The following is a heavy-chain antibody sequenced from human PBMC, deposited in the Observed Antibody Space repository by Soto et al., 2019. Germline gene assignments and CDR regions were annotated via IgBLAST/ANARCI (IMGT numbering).Heavy chain of an antibody. CDR3: TRGVYDILTGYYYYYYMDV. Sequence: GGSLRLSCAASGFTFTNAWINWVRQAPGKGLEWVGFIKSKAYSGTTDYAASVKGRFTISRDDSKSIAYLQMNSLKTEDTAVYYCTRGVYDILTGYYYYYYMDVWGKGTTVTVSS. J-gene: IGHJ6*03. V-gene: IGHV3-15*07. D-gene: IGHD3-9*01. CDR1: GFTFTNAW. CDR2: IKSKAYSGTT.